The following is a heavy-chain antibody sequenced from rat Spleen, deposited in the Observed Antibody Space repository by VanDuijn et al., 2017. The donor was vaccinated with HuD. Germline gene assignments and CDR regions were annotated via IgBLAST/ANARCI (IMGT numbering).Heavy chain of an antibody. Sequence: WYRQFPEKRLEWVARIKAKSNNYATDYTESVKGRFTISRDDSKSSIYLQMNNLKEEDTAIYYCASYDWGQGVMVTVSS. CDR2: IKAKSNNYAT. D-gene: IGHD1-7*01. J-gene: IGHJ2*01. CDR3: ASYD. V-gene: IGHV6-6*01.